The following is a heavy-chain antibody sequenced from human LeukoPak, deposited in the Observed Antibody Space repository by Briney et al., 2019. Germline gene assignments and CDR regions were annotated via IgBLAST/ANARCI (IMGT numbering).Heavy chain of an antibody. CDR3: ARTKLYCSGGSCYSSLDY. D-gene: IGHD2-15*01. V-gene: IGHV4-59*01. J-gene: IGHJ4*02. Sequence: PSETLSLTCTVSGGSISNYYWSWIQQPPGKGLEWIGYISYSGSTISNPSHKSRVTISVDTSKNQFSLKLTSVTAADTALYYCARTKLYCSGGSCYSSLDYWGQGTLVTVSS. CDR2: ISYSGST. CDR1: GGSISNYY.